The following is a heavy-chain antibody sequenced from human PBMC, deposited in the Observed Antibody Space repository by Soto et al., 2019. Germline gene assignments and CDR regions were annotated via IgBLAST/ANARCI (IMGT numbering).Heavy chain of an antibody. CDR1: GGCITNYY. V-gene: IGHV4-59*01. D-gene: IGHD5-12*01. J-gene: IGHJ6*02. CDR2: IYYSWST. Sequence: SETLSLTCTVSGGCITNYYWSWIRQPPGKRLEWIGYIYYSWSTNYNPSLKSRVNISVDTSKKQFSLELSPVTAADTAVYYCSREYLRSRMDVWGQGTTVTVSS. CDR3: SREYLRSRMDV.